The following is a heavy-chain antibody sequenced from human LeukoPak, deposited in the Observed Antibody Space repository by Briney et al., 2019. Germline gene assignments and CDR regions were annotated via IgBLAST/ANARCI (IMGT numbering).Heavy chain of an antibody. D-gene: IGHD5-24*01. J-gene: IGHJ4*02. Sequence: SETLSLTCAVYGGSFSGYYWSWIRQPPVKGLEWIGEINHSGSTNYNPSLKSRVTISVDTSKNQFSLKLSSVTAADTAVYYCARRWLQFKGGFDYWGQGTLVTVSS. V-gene: IGHV4-34*01. CDR2: INHSGST. CDR3: ARRWLQFKGGFDY. CDR1: GGSFSGYY.